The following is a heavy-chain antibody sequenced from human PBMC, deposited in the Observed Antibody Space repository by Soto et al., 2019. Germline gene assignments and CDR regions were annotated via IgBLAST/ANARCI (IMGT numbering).Heavy chain of an antibody. CDR1: GGSISQGGYY. D-gene: IGHD2-21*01. J-gene: IGHJ6*02. V-gene: IGHV4-31*03. CDR2: IYYSGST. CDR3: ARDGIVVVNNYGMDV. Sequence: APSPTPPFSGGSISQGGYYWGWVRQHPGKGLEWIGYIYYSGSTYYNPSLKSRVTISVDTSKNQFSLKLSSVTAADTAVYYCARDGIVVVNNYGMDVWGQGTTVTVSS.